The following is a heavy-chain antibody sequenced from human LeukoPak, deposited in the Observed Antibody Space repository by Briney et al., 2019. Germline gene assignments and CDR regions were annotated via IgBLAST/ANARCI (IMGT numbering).Heavy chain of an antibody. J-gene: IGHJ5*02. CDR2: SNGDGSST. V-gene: IGHV3-74*01. CDR3: ARGWFDL. Sequence: GGSLRLSCAASGFTFSSYWMHWVRQAPGKGLLWVSRSNGDGSSTAYADSVKGRFTISRDNAKNTLYLQMNSLRDEDTSVYYCARGWFDLWGQGTLVTVSS. CDR1: GFTFSSYW.